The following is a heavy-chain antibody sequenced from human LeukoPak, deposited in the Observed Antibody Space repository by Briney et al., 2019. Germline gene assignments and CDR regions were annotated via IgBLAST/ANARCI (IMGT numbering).Heavy chain of an antibody. CDR1: GGSISSSSYY. CDR3: ARVATRPFDY. D-gene: IGHD5-12*01. Sequence: PSETLSLTCTVSGGSISSSSYYRGWIRQPPGKGLEWIGSIYYSGSTYYNPSLKSRVTISVDTSKNQFSLKLSSVTAADTAVYYCARVATRPFDYWGQGTLVTVSS. V-gene: IGHV4-39*01. J-gene: IGHJ4*02. CDR2: IYYSGST.